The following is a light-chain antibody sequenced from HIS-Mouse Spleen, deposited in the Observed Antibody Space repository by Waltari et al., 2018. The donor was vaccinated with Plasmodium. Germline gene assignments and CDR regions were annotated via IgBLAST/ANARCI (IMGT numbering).Light chain of an antibody. Sequence: EIVLTQSPATLSLSPGERATLSCRASQCVSSYLAWYQQKPGQAPRLLIYDASNRATGIPARFSGSGSGTDFTLTISSLEPEDFAVYYCQQRSNWPRVLTFGGGTKVEIK. CDR3: QQRSNWPRVLT. J-gene: IGKJ4*01. CDR2: DAS. V-gene: IGKV3-11*01. CDR1: QCVSSY.